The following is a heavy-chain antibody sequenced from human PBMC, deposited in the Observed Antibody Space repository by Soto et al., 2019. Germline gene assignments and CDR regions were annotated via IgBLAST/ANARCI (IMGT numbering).Heavy chain of an antibody. D-gene: IGHD6-13*01. Sequence: QLQLQESGPGLVEPSETLSLTCTVSGGSISSSGYYWAWIRQPPGKGLEWIGSIHSSGSTYYNPSLKSRLTISVDTSKNQFSLRVSSVTAADTAVYYCARPKSGTAVAGYDYWGQGTLVTVSS. CDR2: IHSSGST. CDR3: ARPKSGTAVAGYDY. J-gene: IGHJ4*02. CDR1: GGSISSSGYY. V-gene: IGHV4-39*01.